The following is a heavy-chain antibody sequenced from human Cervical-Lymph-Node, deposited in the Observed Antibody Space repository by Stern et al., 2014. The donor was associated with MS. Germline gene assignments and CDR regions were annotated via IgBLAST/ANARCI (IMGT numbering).Heavy chain of an antibody. J-gene: IGHJ5*02. CDR2: IYDSGST. Sequence: QVQLVESGPGLVKPSETLSLTCSVSGGSIRTYYWSWIRQPPGKGLEWIGYIYDSGSTNYNPSLKSRVTMSIDTSKNQFSLKLTSLTAADTAVYYCARDLPTVGWFDPWGQGLLVTVSP. D-gene: IGHD4-23*01. V-gene: IGHV4-59*01. CDR1: GGSIRTYY. CDR3: ARDLPTVGWFDP.